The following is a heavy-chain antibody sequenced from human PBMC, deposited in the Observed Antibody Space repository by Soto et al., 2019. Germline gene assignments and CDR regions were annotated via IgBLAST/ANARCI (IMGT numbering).Heavy chain of an antibody. V-gene: IGHV3-30*03. D-gene: IGHD3-10*01. CDR2: ISYDGSNK. CDR3: ASSTGIGVRGKYGMDV. CDR1: GFTFSSYG. J-gene: IGHJ6*02. Sequence: PGGSLRLSCAASGFTFSSYGMHWVRQAPGKGLEWVAVISYDGSNKYYADSVKGRFTISRDNSKNTLYLQMNSLRAEDTAVYYCASSTGIGVRGKYGMDVWGQGTTVTVSS.